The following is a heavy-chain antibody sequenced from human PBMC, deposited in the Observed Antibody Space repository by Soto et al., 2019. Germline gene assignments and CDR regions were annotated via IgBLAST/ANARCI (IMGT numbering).Heavy chain of an antibody. CDR2: IWYDGSNK. V-gene: IGHV3-33*06. CDR3: AKNYYFDH. J-gene: IGHJ4*02. Sequence: PGGSLRLSCAASGFTFSSYVMHWVRQAPGKGLEWVAVIWYDGSNKYYADSVKGRFTISRDNSKNTLFLELSSLRVEDTATFYCAKNYYFDHWGQGTQVTVSS. CDR1: GFTFSSYV.